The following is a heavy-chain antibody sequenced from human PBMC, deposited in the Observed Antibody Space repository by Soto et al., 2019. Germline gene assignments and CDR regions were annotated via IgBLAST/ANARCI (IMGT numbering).Heavy chain of an antibody. CDR3: AKKGIAARPTSSAYYYYYMDV. CDR1: GFTFSSYA. J-gene: IGHJ6*03. CDR2: ISGGGGST. V-gene: IGHV3-23*01. Sequence: EVQLLESGGGLVQPGGSLRLSCAASGFTFSSYAMSWVRQAPGKGLEWVSAISGGGGSTYYADSVKGRFTISRDNSKNTLYLQMNSLRAEDTAVYYCAKKGIAARPTSSAYYYYYMDVWGKGTTVTVSS. D-gene: IGHD6-6*01.